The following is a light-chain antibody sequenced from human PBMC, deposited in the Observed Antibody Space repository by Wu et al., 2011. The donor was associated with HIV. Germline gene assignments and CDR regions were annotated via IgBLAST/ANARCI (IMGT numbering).Light chain of an antibody. CDR1: QSVSSF. CDR3: QQYGGAPFT. J-gene: IGKJ4*01. CDR2: GAS. Sequence: TLSCRASQSVSSFLAWYQQKPGQAPRLLIYGASSRATGIPDRFSGSGSGTDFTLTISRLEPEDFAVYYCQQYGGAPFTFGGGTKMEI. V-gene: IGKV3-20*01.